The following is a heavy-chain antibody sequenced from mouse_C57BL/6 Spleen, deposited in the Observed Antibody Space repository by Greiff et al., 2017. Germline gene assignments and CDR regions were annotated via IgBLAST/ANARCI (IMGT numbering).Heavy chain of an antibody. CDR2: IVPENGDT. J-gene: IGHJ4*01. V-gene: IGHV14-4*01. D-gene: IGHD2-1*01. CDR1: GFNITDDY. CDR3: KGNYVYAMDY. Sequence: EVQLQQSGAELVRPGASVTLSCTASGFNITDDYMHWVKQRPAQGLEWIGWIVPENGDTEYDSKFQGKATITADTSSNTAYLQLSSLTSEDTAVYYCKGNYVYAMDYWGQGTSVTVAS.